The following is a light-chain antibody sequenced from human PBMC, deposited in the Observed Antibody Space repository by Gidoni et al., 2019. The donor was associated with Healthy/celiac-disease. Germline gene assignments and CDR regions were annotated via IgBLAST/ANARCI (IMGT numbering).Light chain of an antibody. Sequence: EIVLTRSPGTLSLSPGERATLSCRASQSVSSSYLAWYQQKPGQAPRLLIYGASSRATGIPDRFSGSGSGTDFTLTISRLEPEDFAVYYCQQYGSSPLYTFXQXTKLEIK. CDR1: QSVSSSY. CDR3: QQYGSSPLYT. J-gene: IGKJ2*01. CDR2: GAS. V-gene: IGKV3-20*01.